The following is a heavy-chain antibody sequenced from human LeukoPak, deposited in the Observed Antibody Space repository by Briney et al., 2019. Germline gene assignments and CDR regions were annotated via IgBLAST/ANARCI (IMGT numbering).Heavy chain of an antibody. J-gene: IGHJ4*02. CDR1: GFTFSNYA. V-gene: IGHV3-23*01. CDR3: AESYKYGGGLFDY. Sequence: TGGSLRLSCAASGFTFSNYAMSWVRQAPGKGLEWVSTISSSGASISYADSVKGRFTISRDSSKNTLYLQMDSLRAEDTAVYYCAESYKYGGGLFDYWGQGTLVTVSS. D-gene: IGHD5-24*01. CDR2: ISSSGASI.